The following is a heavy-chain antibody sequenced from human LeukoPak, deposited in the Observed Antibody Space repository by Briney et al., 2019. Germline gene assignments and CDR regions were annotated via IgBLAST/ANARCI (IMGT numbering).Heavy chain of an antibody. CDR2: ISYDGSNK. CDR3: AKDVLRFLEWLPDY. CDR1: GFTFGDYA. Sequence: GGSLRLSCTASGFTFGDYALSWVRQAPGKGLEWVAVISYDGSNKYYADSVKGRFTMSRDNSKNTLYLQMNSLRAEDTAVYYCAKDVLRFLEWLPDYWGQGTLVTVSS. V-gene: IGHV3-30*04. D-gene: IGHD3-3*01. J-gene: IGHJ4*02.